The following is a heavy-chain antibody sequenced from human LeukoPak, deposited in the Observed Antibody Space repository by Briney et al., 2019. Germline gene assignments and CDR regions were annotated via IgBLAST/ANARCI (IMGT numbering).Heavy chain of an antibody. CDR1: GYTFTGYH. J-gene: IGHJ4*02. D-gene: IGHD3-10*01. Sequence: ASVKVSCKASGYTFTGYHMHWVRQAPGQGLEWMGRINPNSGGTNYAQKFQGRVTMTRDTSISTAYMELSRLRSDDTAVYYCARAEYYYGSGSYFDYWGQGTLVTVSS. CDR2: INPNSGGT. CDR3: ARAEYYYGSGSYFDY. V-gene: IGHV1-2*06.